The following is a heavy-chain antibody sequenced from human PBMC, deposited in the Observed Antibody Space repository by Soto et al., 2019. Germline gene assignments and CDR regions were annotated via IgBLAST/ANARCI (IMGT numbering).Heavy chain of an antibody. CDR3: ARDSSSPPGFDY. CDR2: IYYSGST. Sequence: PSETLSLTCTVSGGSISSYYWSWIRQPPGKGLEWIGYIYYSGSTNYNPSLKSRVTISVDTSKNQFSLKLSSVTAADTAVYYCARDSSSPPGFDYWGQGTLVTVSS. V-gene: IGHV4-59*01. J-gene: IGHJ4*02. CDR1: GGSISSYY. D-gene: IGHD6-6*01.